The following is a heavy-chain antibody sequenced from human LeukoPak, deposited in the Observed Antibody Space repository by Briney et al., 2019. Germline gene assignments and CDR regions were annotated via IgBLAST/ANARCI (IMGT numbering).Heavy chain of an antibody. CDR2: FGTRSTSV. CDR3: AREVSEGFDF. Sequence: GGSLRLSCTASGFTFSGYSMNWILQAPGKGLEWVSSFGTRSTSVYHAGSLKGRFAISIDNAKNSLYLQMNSLRAEDTALYYCAREVSEGFDFWGQGTLVTVSS. D-gene: IGHD3-22*01. V-gene: IGHV3-21*01. J-gene: IGHJ4*02. CDR1: GFTFSGYS.